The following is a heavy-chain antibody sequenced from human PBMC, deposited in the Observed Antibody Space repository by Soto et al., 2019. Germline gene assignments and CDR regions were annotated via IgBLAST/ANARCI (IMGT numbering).Heavy chain of an antibody. CDR1: GFTFSSYG. V-gene: IGHV3-33*01. CDR3: ARGSYYYDSSGYYYPRLNYYGMDV. D-gene: IGHD3-22*01. Sequence: QVQLVESGGGVVQPGRSLRLSCAASGFTFSSYGMHWVRQAPGKGLEWVAVIWYDGSNKYYADSVRGRFTISRDNSKNTLYLQMNSLTAEDTAVYYCARGSYYYDSSGYYYPRLNYYGMDVWGQGTTVTVSS. J-gene: IGHJ6*02. CDR2: IWYDGSNK.